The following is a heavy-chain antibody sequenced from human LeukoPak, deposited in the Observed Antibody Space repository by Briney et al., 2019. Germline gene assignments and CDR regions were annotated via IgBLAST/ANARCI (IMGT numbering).Heavy chain of an antibody. D-gene: IGHD3-10*01. CDR3: AKPTLVRGLIAYSFDY. J-gene: IGHJ4*02. CDR1: GFTFRQFD. V-gene: IGHV3-30*18. CDR2: ISYDGSNK. Sequence: GGSLRLSCAASGFTFRQFDMHWVRQAPGKGLEWVTVISYDGSNKYFADSMKGRFTISRDNSKNTLYLQMNSLRAEDTAVYYCAKPTLVRGLIAYSFDYWGQGTLVTVSS.